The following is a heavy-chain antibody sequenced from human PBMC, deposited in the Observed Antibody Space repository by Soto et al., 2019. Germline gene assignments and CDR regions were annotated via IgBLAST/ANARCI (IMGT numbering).Heavy chain of an antibody. Sequence: QVQLQESGPGLVKPSETLSLTCTVSGGSIRSYYWSWIRQPPGKGLEWIGSIYYSGSTNYKPSLKSRVTISVDTSKNQFSLKLNSVTDADTAVYYCARQGGWFDPWGQGTLVTVSS. CDR1: GGSIRSYY. D-gene: IGHD1-26*01. J-gene: IGHJ5*02. CDR3: ARQGGWFDP. V-gene: IGHV4-59*08. CDR2: IYYSGST.